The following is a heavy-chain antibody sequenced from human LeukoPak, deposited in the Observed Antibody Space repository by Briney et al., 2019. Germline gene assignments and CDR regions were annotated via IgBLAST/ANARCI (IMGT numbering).Heavy chain of an antibody. V-gene: IGHV3-21*01. Sequence: GGSLRLSCAVSGFTFSDYYMSWVRQAPGKGLEWVSSISSSSTYIYYADSVKGRFTISRDNAKNSLYLQMNSLRAEDTAEYYCARDGERGELSLYMDYWGQGTLVTVSS. J-gene: IGHJ4*02. CDR1: GFTFSDYY. D-gene: IGHD3-16*02. CDR3: ARDGERGELSLYMDY. CDR2: ISSSSTYI.